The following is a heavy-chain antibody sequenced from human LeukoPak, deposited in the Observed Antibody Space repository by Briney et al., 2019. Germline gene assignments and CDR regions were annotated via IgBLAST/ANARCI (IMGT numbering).Heavy chain of an antibody. V-gene: IGHV3-23*01. Sequence: GGSLRLSCAASGFTFSSYTMSWVRQAPGKGLEWVSTLTTSDGNTYYADSVKGRFTVSRDNSKSTLFLQMNSLRAEDTAVYYCAKDGGLWVSAHWGDSWGRGTLVTVSS. J-gene: IGHJ4*02. CDR2: LTTSDGNT. CDR3: AKDGGLWVSAHWGDS. CDR1: GFTFSSYT. D-gene: IGHD7-27*01.